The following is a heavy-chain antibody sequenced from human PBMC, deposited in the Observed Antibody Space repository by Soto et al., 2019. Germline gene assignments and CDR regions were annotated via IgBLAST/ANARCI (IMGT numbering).Heavy chain of an antibody. D-gene: IGHD3-16*01. CDR3: VREGGDNWFDP. CDR1: GYTFTSYY. CDR2: INPSGGST. J-gene: IGHJ5*02. V-gene: IGHV1-46*01. Sequence: RASVKVSCKASGYTFTSYYMHWVRQAPGQGLEWMGIINPSGGSTSYAQKFQGRVTMTRDTSTSTVYMELSSLRSEDTAVYYCVREGGDNWFDPWGQGTLVTVSS.